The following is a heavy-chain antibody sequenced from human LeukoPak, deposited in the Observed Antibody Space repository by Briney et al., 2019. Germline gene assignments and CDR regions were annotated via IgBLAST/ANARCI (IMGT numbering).Heavy chain of an antibody. CDR1: GYTFTDYY. CDR3: ARVGGSGNRYYYDSSGYYGFDP. CDR2: TNPNSGAT. J-gene: IGHJ5*02. Sequence: ASVKVSCKASGYTFTDYYIHWVRQAPGQGLEWMGWTNPNSGATNYAQKFQGRVTMTRDTSISTAYMELSRLRSDDTAVYYCARVGGSGNRYYYDSSGYYGFDPWGQGTLVTVSS. V-gene: IGHV1-2*02. D-gene: IGHD3-22*01.